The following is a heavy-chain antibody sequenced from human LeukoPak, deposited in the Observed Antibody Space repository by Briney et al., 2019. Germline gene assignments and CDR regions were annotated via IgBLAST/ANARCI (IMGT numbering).Heavy chain of an antibody. J-gene: IGHJ5*02. CDR2: IYYSGST. V-gene: IGHV4-59*01. CDR3: ARGYYDFWSGLAERAWDWFDP. CDR1: GGSISSYY. Sequence: PSETLSLTCTVSGGSISSYYWSWIRQPPGKGLEWIGYIYYSGSTNYNPSLKSRVTISVDTSKNQFSLKLSSVTAADTAVYYCARGYYDFWSGLAERAWDWFDPWGQGTLVTVSS. D-gene: IGHD3-3*01.